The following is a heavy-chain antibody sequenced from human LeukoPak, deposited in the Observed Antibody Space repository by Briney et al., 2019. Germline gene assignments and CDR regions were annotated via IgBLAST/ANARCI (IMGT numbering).Heavy chain of an antibody. CDR2: ISGSGGST. D-gene: IGHD7-27*01. CDR1: GFTFSSYW. CDR3: AKDPWGTGDVY. Sequence: GGSLRLSCAASGFTFSSYWMSWVRQAPGKGLEWVSAISGSGGSTYYADSVKGRFTISRDNSKNTLYLQMNSLRAEDTAVYYCAKDPWGTGDVYWGQGTLVTVSS. V-gene: IGHV3-23*01. J-gene: IGHJ4*02.